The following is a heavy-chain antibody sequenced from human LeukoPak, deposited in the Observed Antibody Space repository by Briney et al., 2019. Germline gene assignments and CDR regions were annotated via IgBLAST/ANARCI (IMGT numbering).Heavy chain of an antibody. CDR2: IIKDGSDK. D-gene: IGHD2-2*01. CDR3: TRELCPADC. V-gene: IGHV3-7*01. CDR1: GFTFSDYW. J-gene: IGHJ4*02. Sequence: GGSLRLSCEGSGFTFSDYWMGWVRQAPGKGLEWVANIIKDGSDKYYVDSVKGRFSISRDNAKNSVYLQMSGLRVEDTAVYYCTRELCPADCWGQGILVTVSS.